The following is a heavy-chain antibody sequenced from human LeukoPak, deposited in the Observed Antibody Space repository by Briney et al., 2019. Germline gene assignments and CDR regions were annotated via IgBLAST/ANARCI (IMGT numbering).Heavy chain of an antibody. V-gene: IGHV3-73*01. CDR3: TRVTSSIAARSNAFDI. CDR2: IRSKANSYAT. J-gene: IGHJ3*02. D-gene: IGHD6-6*01. CDR1: GFTFSGSA. Sequence: GGSLKLSCAASGFTFSGSAMHWVRQASGRWLEWVGRIRSKANSYATAYAASVKGRFTISRDDSKNTAYLQMNSLKTEDTAVYYCTRVTSSIAARSNAFDIWGQGTMVTVSS.